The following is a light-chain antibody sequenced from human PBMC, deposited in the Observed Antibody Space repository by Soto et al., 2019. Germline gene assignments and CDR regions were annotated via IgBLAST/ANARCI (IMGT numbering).Light chain of an antibody. CDR3: SSYTSSSTPYV. V-gene: IGLV2-14*01. CDR2: EVS. J-gene: IGLJ1*01. CDR1: SSDVGGYNY. Sequence: QSALTQPACVSGCPGQSITISCTGTSSDVGGYNYVSWYQQHPGKAPKLMIYEVSNRPSGVSNRFSGSKSGNTASLTISGLQAEDEADYYCSSYTSSSTPYVFGTGTKVTVL.